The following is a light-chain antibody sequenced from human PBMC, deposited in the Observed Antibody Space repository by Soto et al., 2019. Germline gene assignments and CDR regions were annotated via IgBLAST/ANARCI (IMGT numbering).Light chain of an antibody. V-gene: IGKV3-15*01. CDR2: DVS. J-gene: IGKJ1*01. Sequence: DIVMTQSPATLSVSAGETATLSCRASEDVSITLAWYQQKPGQSPRLLIDDVSTRATGIPARFSGSGSGTEITLTISDLQSEDFAVYYCQQYNKGPPWTFGQGTKVDIK. CDR1: EDVSIT. CDR3: QQYNKGPPWT.